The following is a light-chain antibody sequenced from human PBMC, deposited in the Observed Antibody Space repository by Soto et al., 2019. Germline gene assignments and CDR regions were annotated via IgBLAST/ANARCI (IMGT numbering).Light chain of an antibody. Sequence: QAVVTQPPSVSGAPGQRVTISCTGSSSNIGAGYDVHWYQQLPGTAPKLLIYGNNNRPSGVPDRFSGSKSATSGSLAITGLQAEDEADYYCQSHDNSLRGYVFGSGTKVTVL. V-gene: IGLV1-40*01. CDR3: QSHDNSLRGYV. J-gene: IGLJ1*01. CDR1: SSNIGAGYD. CDR2: GNN.